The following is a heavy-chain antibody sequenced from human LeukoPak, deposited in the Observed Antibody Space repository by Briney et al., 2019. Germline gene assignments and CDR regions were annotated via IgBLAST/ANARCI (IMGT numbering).Heavy chain of an antibody. CDR2: NNLNTGGT. Sequence: ASVKVSCKASGYTFTGYYMHWVRQAPGQGLEWMGWNNLNTGGTNLAQKFQGRATMTRDTSITTAYMELSRLGSDDTAVYYCTREGIHYFGKYEDFDSWGQGTLVTVSS. V-gene: IGHV1-2*02. D-gene: IGHD3-3*01. CDR3: TREGIHYFGKYEDFDS. CDR1: GYTFTGYY. J-gene: IGHJ4*02.